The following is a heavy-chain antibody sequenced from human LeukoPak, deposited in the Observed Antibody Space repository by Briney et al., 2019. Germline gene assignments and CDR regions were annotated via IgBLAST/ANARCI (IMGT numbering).Heavy chain of an antibody. CDR2: INHSGST. J-gene: IGHJ5*02. Sequence: EASETLSLTCAVYGGSFSGYYWSWIRQPPGKGLGWIGEINHSGSTNYNPSLKSRVTISVDTSKNQFSLRLSSVTAADTAVYYCARDIGYCSSTSCYTAFRQNSSNHNWFDPWGQGTLVTVSS. D-gene: IGHD2-2*02. V-gene: IGHV4-34*01. CDR3: ARDIGYCSSTSCYTAFRQNSSNHNWFDP. CDR1: GGSFSGYY.